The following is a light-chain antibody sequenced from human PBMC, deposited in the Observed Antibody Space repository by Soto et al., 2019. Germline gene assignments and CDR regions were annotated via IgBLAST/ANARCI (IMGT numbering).Light chain of an antibody. V-gene: IGKV4-1*01. CDR2: LAS. CDR3: HQYYSTPAT. Sequence: DIVMTQSPDSLAVPLGERATINCKSSQSLLYNSNNKNYLAWYQQKPGHPPKLLIYLASTRESGVPDRFSGRGSVTDFTLTISSLQADDVAIFYCHQYYSTPATFGQGTKVEIK. J-gene: IGKJ1*01. CDR1: QSLLYNSNNKNY.